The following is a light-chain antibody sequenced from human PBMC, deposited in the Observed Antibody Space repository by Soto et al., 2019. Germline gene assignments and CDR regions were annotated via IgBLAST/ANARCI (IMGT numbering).Light chain of an antibody. CDR2: EVS. Sequence: QSALTQPASVSGSPGQSITISCTGTSSDVGSYDLVSWYQQHPGNAPKLMIYEVSKRPSGVSDRFSGSKSGNTASLTISGLQADDEADYYCCSYATTTLFGGGIKVTVL. V-gene: IGLV2-23*02. CDR3: CSYATTTL. J-gene: IGLJ2*01. CDR1: SSDVGSYDL.